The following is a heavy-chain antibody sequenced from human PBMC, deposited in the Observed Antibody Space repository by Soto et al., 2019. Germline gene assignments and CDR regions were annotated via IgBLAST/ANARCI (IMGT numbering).Heavy chain of an antibody. D-gene: IGHD5-12*01. Sequence: QLQLQESGPGLVKPSETLSLTCTVSGGSLSSSSSYWGWIRQPPGKGLEWSGSMSYSGSTYHNPSLKSRVTLSVDTSRSRFSLKLTSVTAADTAVYYCARHRVPRVYDPIPGCFDSWGQGILVTASS. CDR2: MSYSGST. V-gene: IGHV4-39*01. CDR1: GGSLSSSSSY. J-gene: IGHJ4*02. CDR3: ARHRVPRVYDPIPGCFDS.